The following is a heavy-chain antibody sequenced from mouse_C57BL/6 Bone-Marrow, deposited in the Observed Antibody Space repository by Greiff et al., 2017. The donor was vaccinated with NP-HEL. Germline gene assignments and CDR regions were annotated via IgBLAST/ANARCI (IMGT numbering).Heavy chain of an antibody. Sequence: EVQLQQSGGGLVQPGGSLKLSCAASGFTFSDYYMYWVRQTPETRLEWVAYISNGGGSTYYPDTVKGRFTISRDNAKNTLYLQMSRLKSEDTAMYYCARHYGNYEGFAYWGQGTLVTVSA. CDR3: ARHYGNYEGFAY. J-gene: IGHJ3*01. V-gene: IGHV5-12*01. CDR2: ISNGGGST. D-gene: IGHD2-1*01. CDR1: GFTFSDYY.